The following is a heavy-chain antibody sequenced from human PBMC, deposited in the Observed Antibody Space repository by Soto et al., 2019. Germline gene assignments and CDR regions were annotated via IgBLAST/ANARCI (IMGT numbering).Heavy chain of an antibody. V-gene: IGHV1-69*13. Sequence: GASVKVSCKASGGTFSSYAISWVRQAPGQGLEWMGGIIPIFGTANYAQKFQGRVTITADESTSTAYMELSSLRSEDTAVYYCASLKGHYYDSSGYYYDLWGQGTLVTVSS. J-gene: IGHJ4*02. CDR1: GGTFSSYA. D-gene: IGHD3-22*01. CDR3: ASLKGHYYDSSGYYYDL. CDR2: IIPIFGTA.